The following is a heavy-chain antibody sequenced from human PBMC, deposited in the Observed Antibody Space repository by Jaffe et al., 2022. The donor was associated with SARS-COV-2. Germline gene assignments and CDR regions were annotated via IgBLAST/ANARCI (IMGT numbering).Heavy chain of an antibody. CDR3: AKVFHSAAQPTGY. CDR1: GITFSKYA. J-gene: IGHJ4*02. Sequence: EVQLLESGGGLVQPGGSLRLSCAASGITFSKYAMSWVRQAPGKGLEWVSAISDDADTTYYADSVKGRFTISRDNSKNTLYLQMNSLRAEDTALYYCAKVFHSAAQPTGYWGQGTLVTVSS. D-gene: IGHD1-26*01. V-gene: IGHV3-23*01. CDR2: ISDDADTT.